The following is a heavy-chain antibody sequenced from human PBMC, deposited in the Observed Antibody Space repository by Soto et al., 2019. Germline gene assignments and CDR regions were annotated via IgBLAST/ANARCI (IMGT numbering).Heavy chain of an antibody. Sequence: ASVKVSCKASGYTFTNYYIHWLRQAPGQGLEWLGILRPRTGNTGYAQRFQGRVTMTRDTSTGTVYMELTSLKSDDTAVYYCARGIYLSYYYDSSGQIDAFDIWGQGTMVTVSS. D-gene: IGHD3-22*01. J-gene: IGHJ3*02. CDR3: ARGIYLSYYYDSSGQIDAFDI. CDR2: LRPRTGNT. V-gene: IGHV1-46*01. CDR1: GYTFTNYY.